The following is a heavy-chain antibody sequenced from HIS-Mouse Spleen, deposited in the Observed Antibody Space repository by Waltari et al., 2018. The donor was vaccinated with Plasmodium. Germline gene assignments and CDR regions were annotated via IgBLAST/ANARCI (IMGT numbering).Heavy chain of an antibody. Sequence: QVQLVESGGGVVRPGRSLRLSCAASGCTFISSALHWVLMAPGKGLEWVAVISYDGSNKYYADSVKGRFTISRDNSKNTLYLQMNSLRAEDTAVYYCAREGGYCSGGSCYSGQGFDIWGQGTMVTVSS. CDR2: ISYDGSNK. CDR1: GCTFISSA. CDR3: AREGGYCSGGSCYSGQGFDI. J-gene: IGHJ3*02. D-gene: IGHD2-15*01. V-gene: IGHV3-30-3*01.